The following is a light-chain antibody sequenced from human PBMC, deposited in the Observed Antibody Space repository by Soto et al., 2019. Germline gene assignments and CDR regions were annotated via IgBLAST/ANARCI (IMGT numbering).Light chain of an antibody. Sequence: ALTQPASVSGSPGQSITISCTGTSSDVGGYNYVSWYQQQAGKAPKLIIHEVSNRPSGVSNRLSGSKSGNTASLTISGLQAEDEADYYCDSCTSSRAYVFGIGTKVTVL. CDR3: DSCTSSRAYV. CDR1: SSDVGGYNY. CDR2: EVS. V-gene: IGLV2-14*01. J-gene: IGLJ1*01.